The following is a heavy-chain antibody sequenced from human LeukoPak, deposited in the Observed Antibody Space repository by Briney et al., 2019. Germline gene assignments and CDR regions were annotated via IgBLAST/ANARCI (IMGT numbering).Heavy chain of an antibody. Sequence: PGGSLRLSCAASGFTFSSYSMNWARHAPGKGLEWVSSISSSSSYIYYADSVKGRFTSSRDNAKNSLYLQMNSLRAEDTAVYYCARDGGIQLWLPVSRGPFDYWGQGTLVTVSS. CDR1: GFTFSSYS. J-gene: IGHJ4*02. V-gene: IGHV3-21*01. D-gene: IGHD5-18*01. CDR2: ISSSSSYI. CDR3: ARDGGIQLWLPVSRGPFDY.